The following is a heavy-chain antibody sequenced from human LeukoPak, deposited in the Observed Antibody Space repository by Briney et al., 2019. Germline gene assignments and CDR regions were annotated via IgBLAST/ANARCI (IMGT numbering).Heavy chain of an antibody. CDR2: INQDGSEK. D-gene: IGHD6-13*01. V-gene: IGHV3-7*03. J-gene: IGHJ4*02. CDR1: GFTFSSYW. CDR3: ARDLIAAAGAFDY. Sequence: GGSLRLSWAASGFTFSSYWMSWVRQAPGKGLEWVANINQDGSEKYYVDSVKGRFTISRDNAKNSLYLQMNSLRAEDTAVYYCARDLIAAAGAFDYWGQGTLVTVSS.